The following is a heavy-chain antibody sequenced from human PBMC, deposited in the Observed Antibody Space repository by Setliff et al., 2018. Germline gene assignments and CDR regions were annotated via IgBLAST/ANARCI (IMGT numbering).Heavy chain of an antibody. J-gene: IGHJ6*02. Sequence: SETLSLTCTVSGGSISSGSYYWAWIRQPPGKGLEWIGTISYSGGVFYNPSLKSRVAISADTSRIQFSLKLRSVTAADTAVYYCARDRTAYTYGLDVWGQGTTVTVSS. V-gene: IGHV4-39*07. CDR1: GGSISSGSYY. CDR3: ARDRTAYTYGLDV. CDR2: ISYSGGV. D-gene: IGHD3-16*01.